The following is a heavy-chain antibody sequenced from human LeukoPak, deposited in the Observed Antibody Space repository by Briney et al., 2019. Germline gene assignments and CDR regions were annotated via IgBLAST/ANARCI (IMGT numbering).Heavy chain of an antibody. J-gene: IGHJ4*02. CDR3: ARGAAVTALSDY. CDR1: EFTFSSYT. CDR2: ISYDGTYI. Sequence: GGSLRLSCAASEFTFSSYTMHWVRQAPGKGLEWVAVISYDGTYIYYSDSVKGRFTISRDNSKNTLYLQMNNPTIDDTALYYCARGAAVTALSDYWGQGTLVTVSS. D-gene: IGHD4-17*01. V-gene: IGHV3-30*14.